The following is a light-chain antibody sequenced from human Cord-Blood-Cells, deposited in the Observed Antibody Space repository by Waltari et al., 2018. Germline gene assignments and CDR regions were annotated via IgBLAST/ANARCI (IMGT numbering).Light chain of an antibody. CDR2: WAS. CDR1: QSVLYSSNNKNY. Sequence: DIVMTQSPDSLAVSLVERATINCKSSQSVLYSSNNKNYLAWYQKKPGQPHKLLIYWASTREAGVPDRFSGSGSGTDFTLTISSLQAEDVAVYYCQKYYSTPFTFGPGTKVDIK. J-gene: IGKJ3*01. CDR3: QKYYSTPFT. V-gene: IGKV4-1*01.